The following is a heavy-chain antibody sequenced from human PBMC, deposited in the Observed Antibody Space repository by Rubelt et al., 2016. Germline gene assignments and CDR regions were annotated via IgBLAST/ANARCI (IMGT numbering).Heavy chain of an antibody. CDR2: IYTSGST. D-gene: IGHD1-20*01. V-gene: IGHV4-59*10. CDR1: GGSFSGYY. CDR3: ARGHNSNDY. J-gene: IGHJ4*02. Sequence: QVQLQQWGAGLLKPSETLSLTCAVYGGSFSGYYWSWLRQPPGKGLEWIGRIYTSGSTNYNPPLKSRGTMSVDTSKNQFSLKLSSVTAADTAVYYCARGHNSNDYWGQGTLVTVSS.